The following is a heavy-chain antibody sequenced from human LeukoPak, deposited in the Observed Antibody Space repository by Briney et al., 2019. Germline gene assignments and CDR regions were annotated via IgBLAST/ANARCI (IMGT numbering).Heavy chain of an antibody. V-gene: IGHV1-46*01. Sequence: ASVKVSCKASGYTFTSYYMHWVRQAPGQGLEWMGIINPSGGSTSYAQKFQGRVTMTRDTSTSTVYMELSSLRSEGTAVYYCARDLGDGDYADWFDPWGQGTLVTVSS. CDR1: GYTFTSYY. J-gene: IGHJ5*02. CDR3: ARDLGDGDYADWFDP. D-gene: IGHD4-17*01. CDR2: INPSGGST.